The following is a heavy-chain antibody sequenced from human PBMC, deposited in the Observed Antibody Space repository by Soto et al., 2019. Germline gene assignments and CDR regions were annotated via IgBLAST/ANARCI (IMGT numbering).Heavy chain of an antibody. CDR3: ARSSGWRPVVGYTYGLDV. Sequence: QVQLVESGGGLVKPGGSLRLSCTGSGFIFSDYMTWIRQAPGKGLEWVSYISGSGAYTKYADSVRGRFTISRDNAKNSLWLQINSLRAEDTAVYYCARSSGWRPVVGYTYGLDVWGQGTTVIVSS. V-gene: IGHV3-11*06. CDR1: GFIFSDY. CDR2: ISGSGAYT. D-gene: IGHD5-18*01. J-gene: IGHJ6*02.